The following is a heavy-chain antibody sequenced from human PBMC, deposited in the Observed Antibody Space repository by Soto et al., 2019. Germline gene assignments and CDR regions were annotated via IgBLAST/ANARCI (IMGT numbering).Heavy chain of an antibody. CDR1: GGSISSSSYY. J-gene: IGHJ4*02. CDR3: ARLRIAVAGYLFDY. Sequence: QLQLQELGPGLVKPSETLSLTCTVSGGSISSSSYYWGWIRQPPGKGLEWIGSIYYSGSTYYNPSLKSRVTISVDTSKNQFSLKLSSVTAADTAVYYCARLRIAVAGYLFDYWGQGTLVTVSS. D-gene: IGHD6-19*01. V-gene: IGHV4-39*01. CDR2: IYYSGST.